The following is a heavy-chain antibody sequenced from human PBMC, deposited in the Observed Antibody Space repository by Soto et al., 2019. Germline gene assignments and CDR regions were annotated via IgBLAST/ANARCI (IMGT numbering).Heavy chain of an antibody. CDR3: ARGMGSSDYDFWSGYYTLYSGMDV. V-gene: IGHV4-59*12. D-gene: IGHD3-3*01. J-gene: IGHJ6*02. CDR1: GGSISNYY. Sequence: SETLSLTCTVSGGSISNYYWTWVRQPPGKGLEWIGYVYYSGSTNYNPSLESRVTISIDASKNQFSLKLSSVTAADTAVYYCARGMGSSDYDFWSGYYTLYSGMDVWGQGTTVTVSS. CDR2: VYYSGST.